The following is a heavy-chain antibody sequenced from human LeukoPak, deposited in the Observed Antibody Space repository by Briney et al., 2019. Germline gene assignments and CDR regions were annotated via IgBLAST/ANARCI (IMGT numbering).Heavy chain of an antibody. CDR2: IYDSGST. V-gene: IGHV4-59*08. Sequence: SETLSLTCTVSGGSMSTYYWSWIRQPPGKGLEWIGYIYDSGSTNYNPSLKSRVTIPVDTSKNLFSLKLSSVTAADTAVYYCARRGSGGRSFDYWGQGTLVTVSS. D-gene: IGHD3-10*01. CDR3: ARRGSGGRSFDY. J-gene: IGHJ4*02. CDR1: GGSMSTYY.